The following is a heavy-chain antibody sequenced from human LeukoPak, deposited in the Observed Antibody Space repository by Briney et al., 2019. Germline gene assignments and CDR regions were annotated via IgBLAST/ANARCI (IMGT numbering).Heavy chain of an antibody. D-gene: IGHD5/OR15-5a*01. CDR3: ARESTEDRPGS. CDR2: IKQDGSEK. J-gene: IGHJ5*02. CDR1: GFTFSSYW. V-gene: IGHV3-7*01. Sequence: GGSLRLSCAASGFTFSSYWMNWVRQAPGKGLEWVANIKQDGSEKYYVDSVKGRFTISRDNAKNSLYLEMNSLRAEDTAVYYCARESTEDRPGSWGQGTLVTVSS.